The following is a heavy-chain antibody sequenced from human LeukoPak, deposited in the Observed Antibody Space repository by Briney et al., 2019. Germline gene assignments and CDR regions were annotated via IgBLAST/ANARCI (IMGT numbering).Heavy chain of an antibody. D-gene: IGHD3-10*01. CDR3: ARHNLVLLWFGDPAGLGWFDP. CDR1: GGSFSGYY. V-gene: IGHV4-34*01. Sequence: SETLSLTCAVYGGSFSGYYWSWIRQPPGKGLEWIGEINHSGSTNYNPSLKSRVTISVDTSKNQFSLKLSSVTAADTAVYYCARHNLVLLWFGDPAGLGWFDPWGQGTLVTVSS. CDR2: INHSGST. J-gene: IGHJ5*02.